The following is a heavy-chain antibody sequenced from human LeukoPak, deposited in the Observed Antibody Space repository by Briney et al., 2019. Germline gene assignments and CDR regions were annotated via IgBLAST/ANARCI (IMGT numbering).Heavy chain of an antibody. Sequence: QPGGSLRLSCAASGFTVSSNYMSWVRQAPGKGLEWVSVIYSGGSTYYADSVMGRFTISRDNSKNTLYLQMNSLRAEDTAVYYCARDSRNYYDSSGYYPFDWADAFDIWGQGTMVTVSS. V-gene: IGHV3-53*01. J-gene: IGHJ3*02. CDR2: IYSGGST. CDR3: ARDSRNYYDSSGYYPFDWADAFDI. CDR1: GFTVSSNY. D-gene: IGHD3-22*01.